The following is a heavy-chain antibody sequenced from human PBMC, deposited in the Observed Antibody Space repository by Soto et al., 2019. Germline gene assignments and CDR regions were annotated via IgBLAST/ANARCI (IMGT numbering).Heavy chain of an antibody. V-gene: IGHV4-34*01. CDR1: GGSFSGYY. Sequence: QVQLQQWGAGLLKPSETLSLTCAVYGGSFSGYYWSWIRQPPGKGLEWIGEINHSGSTNYNPSLKSRVTISVDTSKSQFSLKLSSVAAADTAVYYCARFGDCTNGVCYIPYYYGMDVWGQGTTVTVS. D-gene: IGHD2-8*01. J-gene: IGHJ6*02. CDR2: INHSGST. CDR3: ARFGDCTNGVCYIPYYYGMDV.